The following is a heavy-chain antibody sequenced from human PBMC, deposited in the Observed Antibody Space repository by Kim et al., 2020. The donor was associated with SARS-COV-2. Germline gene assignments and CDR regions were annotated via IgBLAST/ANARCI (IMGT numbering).Heavy chain of an antibody. CDR1: GFTFSSYA. Sequence: GGSLRLSCAASGFTFSSYAMSWVRQAPGKGLEWVSAISGSGGSTYYADSVKGRFTISRDNSKNTLYLQMNSLRAEDTAVYYCAKDPYDILTGALSGLGPGGAFDIWGQGTMVTVSS. V-gene: IGHV3-23*01. CDR3: AKDPYDILTGALSGLGPGGAFDI. J-gene: IGHJ3*02. CDR2: ISGSGGST. D-gene: IGHD3-9*01.